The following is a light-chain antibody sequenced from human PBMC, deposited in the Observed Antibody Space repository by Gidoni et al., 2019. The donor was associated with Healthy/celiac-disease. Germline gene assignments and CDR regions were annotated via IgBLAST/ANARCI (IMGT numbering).Light chain of an antibody. CDR1: QSISSW. CDR3: QQDNSYSPYT. J-gene: IGKJ2*01. CDR2: DAS. Sequence: DIQMPHSPSTLSASVGDRVTIICRASQSISSWLAWDQQKPGKAPKLLIYDASSLESGVPSRFSGSGAGTEFTLTISSLQPDDFATYYCQQDNSYSPYTFGQGTKLEIK. V-gene: IGKV1-5*02.